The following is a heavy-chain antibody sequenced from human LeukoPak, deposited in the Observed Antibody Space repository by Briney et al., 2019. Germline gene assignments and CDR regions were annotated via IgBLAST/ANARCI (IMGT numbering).Heavy chain of an antibody. CDR3: ARVPASGWYLSI. V-gene: IGHV3-53*01. D-gene: IGHD6-19*01. Sequence: GGSLRLSCAASGFTVSSNYMSWVRQAPGKGLEWVSVIYSGGSTYYADSVKGRFTISRDNSKNTLYLQMNSLRAEDTAVYYCARVPASGWYLSIWGQGTLVTVSS. CDR2: IYSGGST. J-gene: IGHJ4*02. CDR1: GFTVSSNY.